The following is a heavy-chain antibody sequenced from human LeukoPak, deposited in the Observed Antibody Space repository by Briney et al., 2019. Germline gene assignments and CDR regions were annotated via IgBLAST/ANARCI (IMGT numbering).Heavy chain of an antibody. CDR1: GFTFSSYA. D-gene: IGHD3-10*01. Sequence: GGSLRLSCAASGFTFSSYAMHWVRQAPGRGLEWWALIWYDGSNKYYADSVKGRFTISRDNSKNTLFLQMSSLRVEDTAMYFCARGDYYGSGSNADYWGQGTLVSVSS. V-gene: IGHV3-33*01. CDR2: IWYDGSNK. J-gene: IGHJ4*02. CDR3: ARGDYYGSGSNADY.